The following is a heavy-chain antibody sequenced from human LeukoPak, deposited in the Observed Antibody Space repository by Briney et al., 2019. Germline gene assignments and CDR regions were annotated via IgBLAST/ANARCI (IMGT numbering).Heavy chain of an antibody. CDR3: AKDAYQQQLVWGSNWFDP. V-gene: IGHV3-30*18. CDR2: ISYDGSNK. CDR1: GFTFSSYG. J-gene: IGHJ5*02. Sequence: PGGSLRLSCAASGFTFSSYGMHWVRQAPGKGLEWVAVISYDGSNKYYADSVKGRFTISRDNSKNTLYLQMNSLRAEDTAVYYCAKDAYQQQLVWGSNWFDPWGQGPLVTVSS. D-gene: IGHD6-13*01.